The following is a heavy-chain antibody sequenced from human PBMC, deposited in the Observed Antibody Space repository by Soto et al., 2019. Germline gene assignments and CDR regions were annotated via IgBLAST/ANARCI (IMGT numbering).Heavy chain of an antibody. CDR1: GFTFSSYW. J-gene: IGHJ4*02. Sequence: EVQLVESGGGLVQPGGSLRLSCAASGFTFSSYWMSWVRQAPGKGLGWVANIKQDGSEKFYVDSVKGRFTISRDNAKNSLYLQMNSLRAEDTSVYYCARGTGAAVAADYWGQGTLVTVSS. CDR3: ARGTGAAVAADY. D-gene: IGHD6-19*01. CDR2: IKQDGSEK. V-gene: IGHV3-7*01.